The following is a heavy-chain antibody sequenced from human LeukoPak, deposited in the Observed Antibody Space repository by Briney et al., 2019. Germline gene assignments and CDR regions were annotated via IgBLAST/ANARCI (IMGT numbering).Heavy chain of an antibody. CDR2: INPNSGGT. Sequence: ASVKVSCKASGYTFTGYYMHWVRQAPGQGLEWMGWINPNSGGTNYAQKLQGRVTMTRDTSISTAYMELSRLRSDDTAVYYCARDYPYGSGSYYFDPWGQGTLVTVSS. CDR1: GYTFTGYY. CDR3: ARDYPYGSGSYYFDP. V-gene: IGHV1-2*02. D-gene: IGHD3-10*01. J-gene: IGHJ5*02.